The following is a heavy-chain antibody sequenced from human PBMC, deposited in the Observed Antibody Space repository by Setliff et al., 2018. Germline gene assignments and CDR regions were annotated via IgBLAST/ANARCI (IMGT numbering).Heavy chain of an antibody. V-gene: IGHV1-18*01. CDR3: ARDVPLTTVTKNYFGP. D-gene: IGHD4-17*01. CDR1: GYTFSNYG. J-gene: IGHJ5*02. Sequence: ASVKVSCKASGYTFSNYGVTWVRQAPGQGLEWMGWVTIYNGNTKYAQNLQGRLTLTTDISTSTAYMELGSLTTDDTAVYYCARDVPLTTVTKNYFGPWGQGTLVTVSS. CDR2: VTIYNGNT.